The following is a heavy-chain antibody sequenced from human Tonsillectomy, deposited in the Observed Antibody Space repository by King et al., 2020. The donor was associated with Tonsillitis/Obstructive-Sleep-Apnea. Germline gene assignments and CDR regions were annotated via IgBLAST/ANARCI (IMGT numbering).Heavy chain of an antibody. Sequence: QLVQSGAEVKKPGSAVKVSCKASGGTFSSCAINWVRQAPGQGLEWMGRIIPIFGIANYAQKFQGRVTITADKSTSTAYMELSSLRSEDTAVYYCALYRFTMSDPDFGYDYMDVWGKGTTVTVSS. CDR1: GGTFSSCA. CDR3: ALYRFTMSDPDFGYDYMDV. J-gene: IGHJ6*03. V-gene: IGHV1-69*09. D-gene: IGHD3-10*02. CDR2: IIPIFGIA.